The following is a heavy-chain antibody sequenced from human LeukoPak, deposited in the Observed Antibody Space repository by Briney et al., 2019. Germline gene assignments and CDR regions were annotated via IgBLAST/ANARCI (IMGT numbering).Heavy chain of an antibody. CDR3: ARSRSGAGLFDY. V-gene: IGHV4-38-2*02. D-gene: IGHD6-13*01. Sequence: SQTLSLTCTVSGYSISSGYYWGWIRQPPGKGLEWIGSIYRSGSTYYNPSLKSRVTISVDTSKSQFSLKLTFVTAADTALYYCARSRSGAGLFDYWGQGTLVTVSS. CDR1: GYSISSGYY. J-gene: IGHJ4*02. CDR2: IYRSGST.